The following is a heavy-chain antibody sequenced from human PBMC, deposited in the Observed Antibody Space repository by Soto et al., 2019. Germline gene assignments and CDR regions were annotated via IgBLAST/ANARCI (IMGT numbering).Heavy chain of an antibody. CDR2: IGAYNGNT. J-gene: IGHJ4*02. Sequence: VASVKVSCKASGYTFTSYGISWVRQAPGQGLEWMGWIGAYNGNTNYAQKLQGRVTMTTDTSTSTAYMELRSLRSDDTAVYYCGIAVAGIDYWGQGTLVTVSS. V-gene: IGHV1-18*01. CDR1: GYTFTSYG. CDR3: GIAVAGIDY. D-gene: IGHD6-19*01.